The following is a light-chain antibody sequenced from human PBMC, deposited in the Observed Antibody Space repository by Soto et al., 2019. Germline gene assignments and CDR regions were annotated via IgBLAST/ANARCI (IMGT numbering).Light chain of an antibody. V-gene: IGKV1-27*01. CDR1: QDIRNL. J-gene: IGKJ3*01. CDR3: QKYSSVPV. CDR2: AAS. Sequence: DIQMTQSPTSLSASVGDRVTITCRASQDIRNLVDSYQQNLGKAPKLLIYAASTLQSGFPSRFSVRGSGPDVSLNINRLQPEDVAPFSCQKYSSVPVFGPGTKVEI.